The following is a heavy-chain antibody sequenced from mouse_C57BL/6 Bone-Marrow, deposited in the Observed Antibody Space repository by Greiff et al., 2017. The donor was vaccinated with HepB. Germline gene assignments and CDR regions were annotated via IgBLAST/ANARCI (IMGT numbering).Heavy chain of an antibody. CDR3: ASTYGSSYGGYFDY. Sequence: EVKLMESGPELVKPGASVKMSCKASGYTFTSYVMHWVKQKPGQGLEWIGYIYPYNDGTKYNEKFKGKATLTSDKSSSTAYMELSSLTSEDSAVYYCASTYGSSYGGYFDYWGQGTTLTVSS. J-gene: IGHJ2*01. CDR2: IYPYNDGT. V-gene: IGHV1-14*01. D-gene: IGHD1-1*01. CDR1: GYTFTSYV.